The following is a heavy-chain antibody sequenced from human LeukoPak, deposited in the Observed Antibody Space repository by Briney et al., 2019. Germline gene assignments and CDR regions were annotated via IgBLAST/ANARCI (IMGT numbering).Heavy chain of an antibody. CDR2: IWYDGSNK. Sequence: GGSLRLSCAASGFTFSSYGMHWVRQAPGKGLEWVAVIWYDGSNKYYADSVKGRFTISRDNSKNTLYLQMNSLRAEDTAVYYCARAADYGDYNEYFQHWGQGTLVTVSS. V-gene: IGHV3-33*01. J-gene: IGHJ1*01. CDR1: GFTFSSYG. CDR3: ARAADYGDYNEYFQH. D-gene: IGHD4-17*01.